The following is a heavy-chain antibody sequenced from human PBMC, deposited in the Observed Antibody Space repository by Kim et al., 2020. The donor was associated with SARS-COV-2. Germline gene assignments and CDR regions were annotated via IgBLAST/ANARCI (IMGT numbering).Heavy chain of an antibody. CDR2: IYSGGST. CDR3: ARVSSGWYPVDY. D-gene: IGHD6-19*01. CDR1: GFTVSSNY. V-gene: IGHV3-53*01. J-gene: IGHJ4*02. Sequence: GGSLRLSCAASGFTVSSNYMSWVRQAPGKGLEWVSVIYSGGSTYYADSVKGRFTISRDNSKNTLYLQMNSLRAEDTAVYYCARVSSGWYPVDYWGQGTLVTVSS.